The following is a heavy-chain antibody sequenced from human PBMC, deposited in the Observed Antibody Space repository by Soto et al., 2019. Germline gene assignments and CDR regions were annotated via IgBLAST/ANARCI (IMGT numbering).Heavy chain of an antibody. J-gene: IGHJ4*02. CDR3: ARDKIPGLFAY. D-gene: IGHD2-21*01. V-gene: IGHV4-34*01. CDR2: INHSGST. Sequence: QVQLQQWGAGLLKPSETLSLTCAVYGGSFSGYYWTWIRQPPGTGLEWIVEINHSGSTNYNPALKSRVTISVDTSKIQFSLKLTAVTAADKAVYYCARDKIPGLFAYWGQGSLVTVSS. CDR1: GGSFSGYY.